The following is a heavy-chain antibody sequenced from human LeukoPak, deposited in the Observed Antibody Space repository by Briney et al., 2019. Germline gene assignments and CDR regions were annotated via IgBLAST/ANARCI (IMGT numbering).Heavy chain of an antibody. J-gene: IGHJ4*02. Sequence: ASVKVSCKASGYTFTGYYMHWVRQAPGQGLEWMGWINPNSGGTNYAQKFQGRVTMTRDTSTSTAYMELSRLRSDDTAVYYCARDVRGIAAAGAPHWGQGTLVTVSS. CDR2: INPNSGGT. V-gene: IGHV1-2*02. D-gene: IGHD6-13*01. CDR3: ARDVRGIAAAGAPH. CDR1: GYTFTGYY.